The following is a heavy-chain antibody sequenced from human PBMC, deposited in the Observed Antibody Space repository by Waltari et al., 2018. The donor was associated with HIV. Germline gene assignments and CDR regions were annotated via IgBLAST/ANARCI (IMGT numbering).Heavy chain of an antibody. V-gene: IGHV3-21*01. CDR1: GFIFNTYS. Sequence: SLRLSCVTSGFIFNTYSMNWVRQAPGKGPEWVSSISSSGNFKHYADSVKGRFTISRDNAENSLYLQMNGLRAEDTAIYYCARDSRGSTWSLNWFDPWGQGTLVTVSS. CDR2: ISSSGNFK. D-gene: IGHD6-6*01. CDR3: ARDSRGSTWSLNWFDP. J-gene: IGHJ5*02.